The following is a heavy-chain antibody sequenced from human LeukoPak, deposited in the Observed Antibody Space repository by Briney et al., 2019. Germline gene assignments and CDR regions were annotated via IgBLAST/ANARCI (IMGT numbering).Heavy chain of an antibody. J-gene: IGHJ3*02. V-gene: IGHV4-30-4*08. D-gene: IGHD6-19*01. CDR3: ARGWLRIAVAYSAFDI. CDR2: IYYSGST. Sequence: SETLSLTCTVSGGSISSGDYYWSWIRQPPGKGLEWIGYIYYSGSTYYNPSLKSRVTISVDTSKSQFSLKLSSVTAADTAVYYCARGWLRIAVAYSAFDIWGQGTMVTVSS. CDR1: GGSISSGDYY.